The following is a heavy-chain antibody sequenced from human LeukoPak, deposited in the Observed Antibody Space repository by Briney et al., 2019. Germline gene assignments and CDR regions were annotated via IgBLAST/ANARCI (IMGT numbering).Heavy chain of an antibody. Sequence: PSETLSLTCTVSGGSISRGREYGGWSGEPGGKGMGWIGRTHTTGSTNHTPSLKSRVTISMNTSANQFSLKLSSVTAADTAVYYCARETPPYDNPDYWGQGALVTVSS. V-gene: IGHV4-61*02. J-gene: IGHJ4*02. D-gene: IGHD3-22*01. CDR2: THTTGST. CDR1: GGSISRGREY. CDR3: ARETPPYDNPDY.